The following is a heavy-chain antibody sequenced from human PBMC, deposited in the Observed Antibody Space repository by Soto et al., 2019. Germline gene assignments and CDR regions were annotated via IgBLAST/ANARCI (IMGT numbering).Heavy chain of an antibody. V-gene: IGHV4-59*01. Sequence: SETLSLSCTLPGDSISSYYWSSTRQPPGKGLEGLGYIYYSGSTNYNPSLKSRVTISVDRSKNQFSLKLSSVTAADTAVYYCARSNGDYGDPWGQGTLVTVSS. CDR3: ARSNGDYGDP. D-gene: IGHD4-17*01. CDR2: IYYSGST. CDR1: GDSISSYY. J-gene: IGHJ5*02.